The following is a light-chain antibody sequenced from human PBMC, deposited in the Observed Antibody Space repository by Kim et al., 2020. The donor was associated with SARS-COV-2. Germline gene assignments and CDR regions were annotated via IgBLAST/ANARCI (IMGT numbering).Light chain of an antibody. CDR1: QRISNN. Sequence: EVVMTQSPATLSVSPGESATLSCRASQRISNNLAWYQQKPGQAPRLLIYGAYTRATGIPARISGGESGPDFTLTISSLQSEDSAVYYCQQYNNWPQTFGQGTKVDIK. V-gene: IGKV3-15*01. J-gene: IGKJ1*01. CDR2: GAY. CDR3: QQYNNWPQT.